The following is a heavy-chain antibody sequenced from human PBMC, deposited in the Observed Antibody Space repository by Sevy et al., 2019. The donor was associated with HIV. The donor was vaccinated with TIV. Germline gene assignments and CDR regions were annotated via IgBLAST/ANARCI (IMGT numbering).Heavy chain of an antibody. V-gene: IGHV3-23*01. J-gene: IGHJ4*02. D-gene: IGHD6-13*01. CDR2: ISPTGGTT. Sequence: GGSLRLSCAASGFTFSSYDMSWVRQAPGKGLEWVSGISPTGGTTHYAESVKGRFIISRDNSKNTLFLQMNSLRAEDTALYYCAKDLEQQLGPDYWGQGTQVTVSS. CDR3: AKDLEQQLGPDY. CDR1: GFTFSSYD.